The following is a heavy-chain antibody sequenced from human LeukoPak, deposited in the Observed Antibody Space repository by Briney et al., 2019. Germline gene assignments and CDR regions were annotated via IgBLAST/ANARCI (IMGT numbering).Heavy chain of an antibody. D-gene: IGHD3-10*01. CDR2: IYFSGST. CDR3: ARSIVAYYGSPGWFDP. J-gene: IGHJ5*02. CDR1: GGSVNSADYY. Sequence: SETLSLTCTVSGGSVNSADYYWSWIRQSSGRGLEWIGNIYFSGSTSYNPSLKSRVTISLQMAKNQFSLKLRSVTAADTALYYCARSIVAYYGSPGWFDPWGQGVLVTVSS. V-gene: IGHV4-30-4*01.